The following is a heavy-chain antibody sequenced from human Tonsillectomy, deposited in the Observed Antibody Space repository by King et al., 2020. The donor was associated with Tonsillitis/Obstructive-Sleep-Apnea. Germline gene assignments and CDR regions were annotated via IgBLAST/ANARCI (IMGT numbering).Heavy chain of an antibody. Sequence: VQLVESGGGVVQPGRSLRLSCAASGFTFSSYGMHWVRQAPGKGLEWVAVISYDGSNKYYADSVKGRFTISRDNSKNTLYLQMNSLRAEDTAVYYCAKDPPFWYQLLVGPFDYWGQGTLVTVSS. CDR2: ISYDGSNK. CDR1: GFTFSSYG. CDR3: AKDPPFWYQLLVGPFDY. J-gene: IGHJ4*02. D-gene: IGHD2-2*01. V-gene: IGHV3-30*18.